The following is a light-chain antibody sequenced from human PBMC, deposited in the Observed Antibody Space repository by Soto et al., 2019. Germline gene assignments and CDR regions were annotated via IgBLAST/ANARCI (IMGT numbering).Light chain of an antibody. CDR2: GAS. CDR3: QQYGSSQT. J-gene: IGKJ1*01. Sequence: EIVLTQSPGTLSLSPGERATLSCRASQSVSSSYLAWYQQKPGQAPRLLIYGASTRATGIPDRFSGSGSATDFTLTISRLEPEDFAVYYCQQYGSSQTFGQGTKVE. CDR1: QSVSSSY. V-gene: IGKV3-20*01.